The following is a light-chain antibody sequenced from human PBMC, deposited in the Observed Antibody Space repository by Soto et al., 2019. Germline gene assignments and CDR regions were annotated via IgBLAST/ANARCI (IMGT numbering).Light chain of an antibody. CDR2: GAS. CDR3: LQYCSSPLFT. Sequence: EIVLTQSPGTLSLSPGERATLSCRASQSVSSSYLAWYQQKPGQAPRLLIYGASSRATGIPDRFSGRGSGTDFSLPISRLEPEDSAVYYCLQYCSSPLFTFGPGDKLDIK. CDR1: QSVSSSY. J-gene: IGKJ3*01. V-gene: IGKV3-20*01.